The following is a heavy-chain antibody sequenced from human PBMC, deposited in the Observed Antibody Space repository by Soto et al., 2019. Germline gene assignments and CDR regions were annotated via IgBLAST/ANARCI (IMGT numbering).Heavy chain of an antibody. CDR1: GGSISSGGYY. J-gene: IGHJ6*02. CDR2: IYYSGST. CDR3: ARDAYGGGGYYYGMDV. V-gene: IGHV4-31*03. D-gene: IGHD3-10*01. Sequence: QVQLQESGPRLLKPSQTLSLTCTVSGGSISSGGYYWSWIRQHPGKGLEWLGYIYYSGSTYYNPSLQSRVTISVDTSKNQFSLKLSSVTAADTALYYCARDAYGGGGYYYGMDVWGQGTTVTVSS.